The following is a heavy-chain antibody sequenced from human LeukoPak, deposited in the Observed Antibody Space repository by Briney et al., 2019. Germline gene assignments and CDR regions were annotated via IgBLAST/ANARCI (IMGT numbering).Heavy chain of an antibody. V-gene: IGHV4-59*01. CDR1: GGSISSYC. Sequence: SETLSLTCTVSGGSISSYCWSWIRRPPGKGLEWIGYIYYSGSINYNPSLKSRVTISVDTSKNQFSLKLSSVTAADTAVYYCARDKGPPEYYFDYWGQGTLVTVSS. J-gene: IGHJ4*02. CDR2: IYYSGSI. CDR3: ARDKGPPEYYFDY.